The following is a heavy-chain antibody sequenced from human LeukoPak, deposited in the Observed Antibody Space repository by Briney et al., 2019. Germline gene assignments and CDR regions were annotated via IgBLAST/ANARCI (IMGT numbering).Heavy chain of an antibody. Sequence: SETLSLTCTVSGGSLSTYYWSWIRQPPGKGLEWIGYIYYSGSANYNPSLKSRVTMSVDTSKNQFSLKLNSVTAADTAVYYCARSHTSSWNWFDPWGQGTLVTVSS. J-gene: IGHJ5*02. D-gene: IGHD6-13*01. CDR1: GGSLSTYY. V-gene: IGHV4-59*01. CDR3: ARSHTSSWNWFDP. CDR2: IYYSGSA.